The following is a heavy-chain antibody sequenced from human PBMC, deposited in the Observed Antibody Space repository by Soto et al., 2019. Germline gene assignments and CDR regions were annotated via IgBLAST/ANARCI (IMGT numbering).Heavy chain of an antibody. D-gene: IGHD4-17*01. CDR2: IWYDGSNK. CDR1: GFTFSSYG. V-gene: IGHV3-33*01. Sequence: QVQLVESEGGVVQPGRSLRLSCAASGFTFSSYGMHWVRQAPGKGLEWVAVIWYDGSNKYYADSVKGRFTISRDNSKNTLYLQMNSLRAEDTAVYYCASDITDTTVDAFDIWGQGTMVTVSS. J-gene: IGHJ3*02. CDR3: ASDITDTTVDAFDI.